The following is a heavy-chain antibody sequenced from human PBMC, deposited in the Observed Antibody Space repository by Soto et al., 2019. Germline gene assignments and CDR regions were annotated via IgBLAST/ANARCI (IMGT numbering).Heavy chain of an antibody. V-gene: IGHV1-46*01. CDR2: INPSGGSA. J-gene: IGHJ6*02. CDR3: ARDVNFSLPFHYYGMDV. Sequence: QVQLMQSGAEVKKPGASVKVSCKASGYTFTSYYIHWVRQAPGQGLEWMGIINPSGGSASYARNFQGRVALTSDTSTSTVYMEVSSLTSEDTAVYYCARDVNFSLPFHYYGMDVWGQGTTVTVSS. CDR1: GYTFTSYY.